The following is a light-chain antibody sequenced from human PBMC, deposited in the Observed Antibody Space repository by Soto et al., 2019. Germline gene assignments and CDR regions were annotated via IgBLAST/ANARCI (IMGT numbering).Light chain of an antibody. CDR3: QQRHMWHIT. CDR2: DAY. V-gene: IGKV3-11*01. CDR1: QSFRGL. Sequence: EVVLTQSPVTLSLSPGERATLSCRASQSFRGLLAWYQQKPGQAPRLLIYDAYNSATGIPPRFKGSGSGTDFTLTISSLEPEDSSVYYCQQRHMWHITFGQGTRLEIK. J-gene: IGKJ5*01.